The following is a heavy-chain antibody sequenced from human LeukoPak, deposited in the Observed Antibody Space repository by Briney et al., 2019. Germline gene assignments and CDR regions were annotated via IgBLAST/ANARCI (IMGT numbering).Heavy chain of an antibody. CDR1: GFTFSTYV. Sequence: GGSLRLSCSVSGFTFSTYVMHWVRQAPGKGLEYVGAISRKGDNTYYADSVKGRFTISRDNSKNTLYLQMSRLRADDTAVYYCVRGTGYWGQRTLVTVSS. CDR3: VRGTGY. V-gene: IGHV3-64D*06. J-gene: IGHJ4*02. CDR2: ISRKGDNT.